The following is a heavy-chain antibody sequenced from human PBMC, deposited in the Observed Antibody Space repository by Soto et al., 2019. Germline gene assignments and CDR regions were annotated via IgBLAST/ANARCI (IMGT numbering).Heavy chain of an antibody. J-gene: IGHJ6*02. Sequence: GGSLRLSCAASGFTVSNTGMHWVRQAPGKGLEWVAVLWYDGNTKYYADSVKGRFTISRDISKNTLYLQMNSLRAEDTAVYYCAREWYSSSWYSRPPDGMDVWGQGTTVTVSS. V-gene: IGHV3-33*01. CDR1: GFTVSNTG. CDR2: LWYDGNTK. D-gene: IGHD6-13*01. CDR3: AREWYSSSWYSRPPDGMDV.